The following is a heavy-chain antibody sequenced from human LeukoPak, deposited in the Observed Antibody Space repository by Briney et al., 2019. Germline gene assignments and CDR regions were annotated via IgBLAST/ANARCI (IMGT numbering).Heavy chain of an antibody. J-gene: IGHJ5*02. V-gene: IGHV3-48*04. D-gene: IGHD2-15*01. CDR2: ISSNSSTI. CDR3: ARPPLGYCTGGSCSLDP. CDR1: GFTFSSYS. Sequence: GGSLRLSCAAAGFTFSSYSMNWVRQAPGKGLEWVSYISSNSSTIYYADSVKGRFTISRDNAKNSLYLQMNSLRAEDTAVYYCARPPLGYCTGGSCSLDPWGQGTLVTVSS.